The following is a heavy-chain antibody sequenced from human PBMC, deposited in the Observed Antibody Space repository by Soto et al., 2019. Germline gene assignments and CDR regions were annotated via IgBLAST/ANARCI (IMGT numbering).Heavy chain of an antibody. J-gene: IGHJ4*02. CDR1: GFTFSSYA. V-gene: IGHV3-23*01. CDR2: ISGSGGST. CDR3: ARDLGGWPDY. Sequence: GGSLRLSCASSGFTFSSYAMSLVRQAPGKGLEWVSAISGSGGSTYYADSVKGRFTISRDNSENTLYLQMNSLRAEDTAVYYCARDLGGWPDYWGQGTLVTVSS. D-gene: IGHD2-15*01.